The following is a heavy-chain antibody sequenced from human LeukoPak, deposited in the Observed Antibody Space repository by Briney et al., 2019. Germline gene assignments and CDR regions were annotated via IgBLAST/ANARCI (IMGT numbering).Heavy chain of an antibody. CDR3: ARIRGYSYGSDY. CDR1: GLTVSSNY. Sequence: HPGGSLRLSCAASGLTVSSNYMSWVRQAPGKGLEWVSVIYSGGSTYYADSVKGRFTISRDNSKNALYLQMNSLRAEDTAVYYCARIRGYSYGSDYWGQGTLVTVSS. CDR2: IYSGGST. J-gene: IGHJ4*02. V-gene: IGHV3-53*01. D-gene: IGHD5-18*01.